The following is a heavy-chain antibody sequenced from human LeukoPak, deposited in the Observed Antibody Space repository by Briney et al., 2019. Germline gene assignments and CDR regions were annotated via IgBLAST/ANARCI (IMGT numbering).Heavy chain of an antibody. Sequence: GGSLRLSCAASGFTFSTYAMHWVRQAPGKGLEWVAVIWYDGSIKYYADSVKGRFTISRDNSKNMLYLQMNSLRAGDTAVYYCAKDINLITWGQGTLVTVSS. CDR2: IWYDGSIK. D-gene: IGHD1-14*01. CDR1: GFTFSTYA. V-gene: IGHV3-33*06. J-gene: IGHJ4*02. CDR3: AKDINLIT.